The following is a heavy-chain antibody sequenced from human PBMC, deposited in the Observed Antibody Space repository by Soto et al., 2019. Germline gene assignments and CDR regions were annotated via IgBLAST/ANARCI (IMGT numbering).Heavy chain of an antibody. CDR1: GYTFTSYA. V-gene: IGHV1-3*01. J-gene: IGHJ4*02. CDR3: ARDSVYYGGWYGSFYFDY. Sequence: QVQLVQSGAEGKKPGASVKVSCKASGYTFTSYAMHWVRQAPGQRLEWMGWINAGNGNTKYSQKFQGRVTITRDTSASTAYMELSSLRSEDTAVYYCARDSVYYGGWYGSFYFDYWGQGTLVTVSS. D-gene: IGHD6-19*01. CDR2: INAGNGNT.